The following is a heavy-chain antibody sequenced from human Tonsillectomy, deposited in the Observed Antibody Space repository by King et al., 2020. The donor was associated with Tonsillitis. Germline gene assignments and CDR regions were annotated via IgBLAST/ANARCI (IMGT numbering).Heavy chain of an antibody. V-gene: IGHV3-66*01. CDR2: IYRGGSS. D-gene: IGHD1-26*01. Sequence: VQLVESGGGLVQPGGSLRLSCAASGFSVSSNYMSWVRQAPGKGLEWVSLIYRGGSSYYADSVKGRFTISRDKSKNTLYLQMNSLRAEDTAVYYCARGMGAPAPLFDYWGQGTLVTVSS. CDR1: GFSVSSNY. CDR3: ARGMGAPAPLFDY. J-gene: IGHJ4*02.